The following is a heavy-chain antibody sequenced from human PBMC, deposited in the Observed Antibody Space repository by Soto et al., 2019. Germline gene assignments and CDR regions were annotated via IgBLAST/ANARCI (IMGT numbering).Heavy chain of an antibody. CDR2: ISGRGDST. CDR3: VPSANVYRDV. CDR1: GITFSIYA. Sequence: EVQLLQSGGGLVQPGGSLRLSCAASGITFSIYAMSWVRQAPGKGLEWVSAISGRGDSTYYADSVEGRFTISRDNSKNTLYLQMNSLRAEDTAIYWVVPSANVYRDVWGEGTTVTV. J-gene: IGHJ6*03. V-gene: IGHV3-23*01. D-gene: IGHD2-2*01.